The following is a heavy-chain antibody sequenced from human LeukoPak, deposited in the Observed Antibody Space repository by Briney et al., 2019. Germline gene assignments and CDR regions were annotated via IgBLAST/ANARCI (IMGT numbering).Heavy chain of an antibody. V-gene: IGHV4-39*01. Sequence: SETLSLTCTVSGASISSATYYWGWIRQPPRKGLEWIASIYYSVSTYYHPPLNSRENIPVETSKNQFSLKLSSVTADDTAVYYFVGGLYKYDSGGNFDYWGQGTLVTVSS. D-gene: IGHD3-22*01. J-gene: IGHJ4*02. CDR3: VGGLYKYDSGGNFDY. CDR2: IYYSVST. CDR1: GASISSATYY.